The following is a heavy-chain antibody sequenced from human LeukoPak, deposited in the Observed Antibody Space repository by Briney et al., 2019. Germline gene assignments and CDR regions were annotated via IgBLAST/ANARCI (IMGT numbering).Heavy chain of an antibody. D-gene: IGHD5-18*01. CDR3: ASPGYSYGYSFFDY. J-gene: IGHJ4*02. CDR1: GFTFSSYS. CDR2: ISSSSSTI. Sequence: GGSLRLSCAASGFTFSSYSMNWVRQAPGKGRECVSYISSSSSTIYYADSVKGRFTISRDNAKNSLYLQMNSPRDEDTAVYYCASPGYSYGYSFFDYWGQGTLVTVSS. V-gene: IGHV3-48*02.